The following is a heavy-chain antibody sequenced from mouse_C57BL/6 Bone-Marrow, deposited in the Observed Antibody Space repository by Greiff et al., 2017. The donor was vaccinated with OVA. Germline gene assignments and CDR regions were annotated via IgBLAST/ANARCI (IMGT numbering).Heavy chain of an antibody. CDR1: GFTFSSYA. J-gene: IGHJ3*01. V-gene: IGHV5-4*03. Sequence: EVKLQESGGGLVKPGGSLKLSCAASGFTFSSYAMSWVRQTPEKRLEWVATISDGGSYTYYPDNVKGRFTLSRDNDQNSLYLQKRRLQTEDAAVYYCARMGYYSSLAYWGQGTLVTVSA. CDR2: ISDGGSYT. D-gene: IGHD1-1*01. CDR3: ARMGYYSSLAY.